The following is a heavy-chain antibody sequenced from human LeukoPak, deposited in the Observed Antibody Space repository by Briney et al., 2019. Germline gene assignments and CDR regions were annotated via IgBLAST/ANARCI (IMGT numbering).Heavy chain of an antibody. J-gene: IGHJ4*02. V-gene: IGHV4-34*01. CDR3: ASYSSGWYRRPYFDY. CDR2: INHSGST. Sequence: SETLSLTCTVFGGSFSGYYWSWIRQPPGKGLEWIGEINHSGSTNYNPSLKSRVTMSVDTSKNQFSLKLSSVTAADTAVYYCASYSSGWYRRPYFDYWGQGTLVTVSS. D-gene: IGHD6-19*01. CDR1: GGSFSGYY.